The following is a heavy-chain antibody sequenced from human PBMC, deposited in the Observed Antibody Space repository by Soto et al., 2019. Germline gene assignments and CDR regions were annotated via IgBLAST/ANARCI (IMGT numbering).Heavy chain of an antibody. D-gene: IGHD2-15*01. J-gene: IGHJ4*02. V-gene: IGHV1-18*01. CDR1: GYTFTNYG. CDR2: ISAYNGNT. CDR3: ARGYCSGGSCYSLDY. Sequence: ASVKVSCKASGYTFTNYGISWVRQGPGQGLEWMGWISAYNGNTNYAQKLQGRVTMTTDTSTSTAYMELRSLRSDDTAVYYCARGYCSGGSCYSLDYWGQGTLVTVSS.